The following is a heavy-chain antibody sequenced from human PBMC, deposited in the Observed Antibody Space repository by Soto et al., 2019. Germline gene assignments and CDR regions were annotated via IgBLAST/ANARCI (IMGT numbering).Heavy chain of an antibody. Sequence: QVHLVQSGAEMKKPGSSVKVSCQSSGGTFNTYAMNWVRQAPGQGPEWMGDISPMFGAANYAPKSQGRVTITADESTGTSYMQLSSLTSEDTALYFCAREVQVHTPAFVYWGQGTLVTVSS. D-gene: IGHD3-10*01. J-gene: IGHJ4*02. CDR3: AREVQVHTPAFVY. CDR1: GGTFNTYA. CDR2: ISPMFGAA. V-gene: IGHV1-69*19.